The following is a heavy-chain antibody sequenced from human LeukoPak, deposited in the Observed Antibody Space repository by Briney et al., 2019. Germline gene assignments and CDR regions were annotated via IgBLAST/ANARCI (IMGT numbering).Heavy chain of an antibody. CDR3: ARDLLRFLEWLPDDAFDI. V-gene: IGHV3-7*01. CDR2: IKQDGSEK. CDR1: GFTFSSYW. J-gene: IGHJ3*02. Sequence: GGSPRLSCAASGFTFSSYWMSWVRQAPGKGLEWVANIKQDGSEKYYVDSVKGRFTISRDNAKNSLYLQMNSLRAEDTAVYYCARDLLRFLEWLPDDAFDIWGQGTMVTVSS. D-gene: IGHD3-3*01.